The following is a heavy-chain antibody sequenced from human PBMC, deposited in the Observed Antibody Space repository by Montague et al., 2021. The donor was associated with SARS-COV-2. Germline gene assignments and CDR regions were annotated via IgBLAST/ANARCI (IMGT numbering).Heavy chain of an antibody. Sequence: SLRLSCAASGFYFRNYTINWVRQAPGKGLDWVSSVSSGGVYIHYADSLKGRFIISRDNAKNSVYLQMNSLRAEDTAIYYCARMYCSSTTCSPHYYGLEVWGQGTTVTVSS. CDR2: VSSGGVYI. CDR3: ARMYCSSTTCSPHYYGLEV. D-gene: IGHD2-2*01. J-gene: IGHJ6*02. CDR1: GFYFRNYT. V-gene: IGHV3-21*01.